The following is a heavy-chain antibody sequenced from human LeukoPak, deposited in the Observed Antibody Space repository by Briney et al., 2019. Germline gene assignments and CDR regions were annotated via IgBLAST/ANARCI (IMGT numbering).Heavy chain of an antibody. Sequence: ASVTVSCKASGYTFTSYGISWVRQAPGQGLEWMGIINPSGGSTSYAQKFQGRVTMTRDTSTSTVYMELSSLRSEDTAVYYCAREHAGIAMVLDYWGQGTLVTVSS. J-gene: IGHJ4*02. CDR2: INPSGGST. V-gene: IGHV1-46*01. CDR3: AREHAGIAMVLDY. D-gene: IGHD5-18*01. CDR1: GYTFTSYG.